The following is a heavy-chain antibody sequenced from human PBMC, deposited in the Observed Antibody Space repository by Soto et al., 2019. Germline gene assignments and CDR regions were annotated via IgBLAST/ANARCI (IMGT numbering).Heavy chain of an antibody. CDR1: GFTFSSYG. J-gene: IGHJ6*02. D-gene: IGHD3-10*01. V-gene: IGHV3-33*01. Sequence: GGSLRLSCAASGFTFSSYGMHWVRQAPGKGLEWVAVIWYDGSNKYYADSVKGRFTISRDNSKNTLYLQMNSLRAEDTAVYYCASNRVTPVRVDYYYYGMDVWGQGTTVTVSS. CDR2: IWYDGSNK. CDR3: ASNRVTPVRVDYYYYGMDV.